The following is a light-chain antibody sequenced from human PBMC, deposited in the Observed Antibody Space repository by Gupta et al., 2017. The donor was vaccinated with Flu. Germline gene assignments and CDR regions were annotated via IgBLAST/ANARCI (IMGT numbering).Light chain of an antibody. CDR1: ESINTHF. V-gene: IGKV3-20*01. J-gene: IGKJ1*01. CDR2: GAS. Sequence: EIVLTQSPGTLSLSPGESGTLSCRASESINTHFLAWFQQKPGQAPRLLIFGASSRATGIPDRFSGSGSVTDFTLTINRLEPEDFAVYYCQQCDSTPWTFGQGTKVEVK. CDR3: QQCDSTPWT.